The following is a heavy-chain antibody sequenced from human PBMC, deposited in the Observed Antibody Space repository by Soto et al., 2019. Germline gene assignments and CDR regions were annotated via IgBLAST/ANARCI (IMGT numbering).Heavy chain of an antibody. CDR3: ASDNGGRRFGGLLGGMDV. Sequence: SVKVSCKASGGTFSSNAISWVRQAPGQGLEWMGGIIPIFGTANYAQKFQGRVTITADESTSTAYMELSSLRSEDTAVYYCASDNGGRRFGGLLGGMDVWGEGTKVTVCS. CDR2: IIPIFGTA. J-gene: IGHJ6*02. D-gene: IGHD3-10*01. CDR1: GGTFSSNA. V-gene: IGHV1-69*13.